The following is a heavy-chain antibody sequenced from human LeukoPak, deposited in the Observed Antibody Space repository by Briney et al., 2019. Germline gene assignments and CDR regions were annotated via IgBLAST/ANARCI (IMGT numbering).Heavy chain of an antibody. CDR1: GYTFTMYG. V-gene: IGHV1-18*01. J-gene: IGHJ6*02. D-gene: IGHD6-19*01. CDR2: IKTYNGDT. CDR3: AKDGGQQWLTNYYSYGMDV. Sequence: ASVKVSCRASGYTFTMYGINWVRQAPGQGLEWMAWIKTYNGDTNTAQKFLDRIIMTTDKSTGTAYMELRSLRSDDTAVYYCAKDGGQQWLTNYYSYGMDVWGQGTTVIVSS.